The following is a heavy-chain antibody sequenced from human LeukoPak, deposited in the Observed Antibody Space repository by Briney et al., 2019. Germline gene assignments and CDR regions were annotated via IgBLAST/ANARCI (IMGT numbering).Heavy chain of an antibody. CDR1: GYTLTGYY. CDR2: INPNSGGT. J-gene: IGHJ4*02. V-gene: IGHV1-2*02. Sequence: ASVKVSCKASGYTLTGYYMHWVRQAPGQGLEWMGWINPNSGGTNYAQKFQGRVTMTRDTSISTAYMELSRLRSDDTAVYYCAREEGDSSGLDYWGQGTLVTVSS. D-gene: IGHD6-19*01. CDR3: AREEGDSSGLDY.